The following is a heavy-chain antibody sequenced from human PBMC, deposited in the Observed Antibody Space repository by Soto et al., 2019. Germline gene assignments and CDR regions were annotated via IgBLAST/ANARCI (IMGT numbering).Heavy chain of an antibody. CDR2: IYYGGSNK. J-gene: IGHJ4*02. D-gene: IGHD3-10*01. V-gene: IGHV3-30-3*01. Sequence: GESLRLSCAASGFTFSSYSMRWVRQAPGKGLEWVGVIYYGGSNKYYAASVKGRFTISGDNSNNTPYLQMNSLRAEDTAVYYCARIGIFMFRGVITTEFDSWGQGTLFTVSS. CDR3: ARIGIFMFRGVITTEFDS. CDR1: GFTFSSYS.